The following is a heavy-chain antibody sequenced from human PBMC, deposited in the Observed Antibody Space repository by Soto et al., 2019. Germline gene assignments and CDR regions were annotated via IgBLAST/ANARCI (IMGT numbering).Heavy chain of an antibody. V-gene: IGHV3-23*01. J-gene: IGHJ5*01. D-gene: IGHD4-17*01. CDR3: AKPSVPRPRKTVTFDF. Sequence: EVQLLESGGGLVQPGGSLRLSCAASGFTFSSYAMSWVRQAPGKGLEWVSAISGSGGSTYYADSVKGRFTISRDNSKNTLYLQINRLRDEDTAVYYCAKPSVPRPRKTVTFDFWGQGTLVTVSS. CDR1: GFTFSSYA. CDR2: ISGSGGST.